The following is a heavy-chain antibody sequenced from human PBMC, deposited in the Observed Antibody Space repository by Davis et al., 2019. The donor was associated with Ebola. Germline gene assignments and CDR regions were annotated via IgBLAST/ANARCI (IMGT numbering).Heavy chain of an antibody. CDR2: IYYSGST. Sequence: PSETLSLTCTVSGGSISSYYWSWIRQPPGKGLEWIGYIYYSGSTNYNPSLKSRVTISVDTSKNQFSLKLSSVTPEDTAVYYCARESRIYGDPRGHNWFDPWGQGTLVTVSS. J-gene: IGHJ5*02. CDR3: ARESRIYGDPRGHNWFDP. CDR1: GGSISSYY. D-gene: IGHD4-17*01. V-gene: IGHV4-59*12.